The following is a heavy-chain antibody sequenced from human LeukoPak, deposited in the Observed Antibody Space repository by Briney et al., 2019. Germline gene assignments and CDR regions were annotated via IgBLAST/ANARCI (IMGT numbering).Heavy chain of an antibody. CDR2: ISPYNDNT. D-gene: IGHD3-10*01. CDR3: ARHFYGSGTYYHFDY. CDR1: GYSFPSYG. Sequence: AAVKVSCKASGYSFPSYGISWVRQAPGQGPEWMGWISPYNDNTNYAQKLQGRATLTTDTSTSTAYMELRSLRSDDTAVYYCARHFYGSGTYYHFDYWGQGTLVTVSS. V-gene: IGHV1-18*01. J-gene: IGHJ4*02.